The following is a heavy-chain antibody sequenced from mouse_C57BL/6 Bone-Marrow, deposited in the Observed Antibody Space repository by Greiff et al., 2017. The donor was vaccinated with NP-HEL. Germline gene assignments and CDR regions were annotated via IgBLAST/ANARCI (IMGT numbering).Heavy chain of an antibody. Sequence: EVKLEESGAELVRPGASVKLSCTASGFNIKDDYMHWVKQRPEQGLEWIGWIDPENGDTEYASKFQGKATITADSSSNTAYLQLSSLTSEDTAVYYCTLYCSSPYAMDYWGQGTSVTVSS. D-gene: IGHD1-1*01. CDR2: IDPENGDT. CDR3: TLYCSSPYAMDY. V-gene: IGHV14-4*01. J-gene: IGHJ4*01. CDR1: GFNIKDDY.